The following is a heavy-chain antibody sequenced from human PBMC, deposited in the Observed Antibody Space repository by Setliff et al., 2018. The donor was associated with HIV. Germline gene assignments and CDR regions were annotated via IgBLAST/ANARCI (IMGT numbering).Heavy chain of an antibody. CDR2: IYPGDSHV. Sequence: GESLKISCKGSGYRFTNYWIGWVRQMPGKGLEWMGIIYPGDSHVRYSPSFQGQVTISADTSISTAYLQWSSLKASDTAMYYCARGESIAVAYYHYYYMDVWGKGTTVTVS. V-gene: IGHV5-51*01. CDR3: ARGESIAVAYYHYYYMDV. J-gene: IGHJ6*03. CDR1: GYRFTNYW. D-gene: IGHD6-19*01.